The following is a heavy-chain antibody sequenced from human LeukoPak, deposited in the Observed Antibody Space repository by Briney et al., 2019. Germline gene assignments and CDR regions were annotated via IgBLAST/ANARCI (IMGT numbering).Heavy chain of an antibody. CDR1: GGSISSYY. CDR2: IYYSGST. D-gene: IGHD7-27*01. V-gene: IGHV4-59*01. CDR3: ARHLLGIDY. J-gene: IGHJ4*02. Sequence: KSSETLSLTCTVTGGSISSYYWSWIRQPPGKGLEWIGYIYYSGSTNYNPSLKSRVTISVDTSKNQFSLKLSSVTAADTAVYYCARHLLGIDYWGQGTLVTVSS.